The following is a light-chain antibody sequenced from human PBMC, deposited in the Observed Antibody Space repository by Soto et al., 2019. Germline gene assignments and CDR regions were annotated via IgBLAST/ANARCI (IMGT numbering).Light chain of an antibody. Sequence: DTVLTQSRGTLSLSPGETATLTCSAGHSVSSTFLAWYQQKPGQAPTLLIYDADTRATGIPDRFSGSGFGTHFTLTISSLEPEDFAMYYCQQSASSVTFGQGTRLEI. V-gene: IGKV3-20*01. CDR1: HSVSSTF. J-gene: IGKJ5*01. CDR3: QQSASSVT. CDR2: DAD.